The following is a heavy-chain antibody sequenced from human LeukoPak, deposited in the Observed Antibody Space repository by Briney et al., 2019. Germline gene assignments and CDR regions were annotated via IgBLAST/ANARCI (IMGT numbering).Heavy chain of an antibody. Sequence: GGSLRLSCAASGFTFSDYYMSWVREAPGRGREGVSYLSSRGSTIYCADSVNGRFTISRDNARNSLYLQMNSLRAEDTAVYYWARVLSWLYYFDYWGQGTLVTVSS. D-gene: IGHD5-24*01. J-gene: IGHJ4*02. CDR3: ARVLSWLYYFDY. V-gene: IGHV3-11*01. CDR2: LSSRGSTI. CDR1: GFTFSDYY.